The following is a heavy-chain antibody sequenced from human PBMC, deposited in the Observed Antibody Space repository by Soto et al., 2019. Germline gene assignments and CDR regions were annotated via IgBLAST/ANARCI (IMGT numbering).Heavy chain of an antibody. V-gene: IGHV3-33*01. CDR1: GFTFSSYG. D-gene: IGHD7-27*01. CDR3: ARDLESGHYYYYYGMDV. CDR2: IWYDGSNK. Sequence: GGSLRLSXAASGFTFSSYGMHWVRQAPGKGLEWVAVIWYDGSNKYYADSVKGRFTISRDNSKNTLYLQMNSLRAEDTAVYYCARDLESGHYYYYYGMDVWGQGTTVTVSS. J-gene: IGHJ6*02.